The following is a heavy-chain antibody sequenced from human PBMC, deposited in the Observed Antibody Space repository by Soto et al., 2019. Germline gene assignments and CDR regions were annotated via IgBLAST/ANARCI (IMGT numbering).Heavy chain of an antibody. D-gene: IGHD5-12*01. CDR3: AHCRGYSGYYYYYGMDV. Sequence: ESGPTLVNPTQTLTLTCTFSGFSLSTSGGGVGWISQPPGKALERLALIYWDDDKRYSPSLKSRLTITKDTSKIQVVLTMTNMDPVDTATYYCAHCRGYSGYYYYYGMDVWGQGTTVTVSS. V-gene: IGHV2-5*02. CDR1: GFSLSTSGGG. CDR2: IYWDDDK. J-gene: IGHJ6*02.